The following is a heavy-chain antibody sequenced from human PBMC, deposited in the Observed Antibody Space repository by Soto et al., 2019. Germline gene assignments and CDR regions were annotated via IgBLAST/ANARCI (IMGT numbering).Heavy chain of an antibody. J-gene: IGHJ5*02. CDR3: AREYCSSTSCLNWFDP. D-gene: IGHD2-2*01. V-gene: IGHV3-48*01. CDR2: ITDSGSTI. CDR1: GFTFSGYC. Sequence: PGGSLRLSCAASGFTFSGYCMSWVRQAPGKGLEWLSYITDSGSTIYYADSVKGRFTISRDNAKNSLYLQMNSLRAEDTAVYYFAREYCSSTSCLNWFDPWGQGTLVTVSS.